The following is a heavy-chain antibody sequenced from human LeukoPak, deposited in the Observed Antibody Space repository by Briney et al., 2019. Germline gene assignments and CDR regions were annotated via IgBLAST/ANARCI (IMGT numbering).Heavy chain of an antibody. V-gene: IGHV3-21*01. Sequence: PGGSLRLSCAASGFTFSSYEMNWVRQAPGKGLEWVSSISSGSSYIYYADLVKGRFTISRDNAKNSLYLQMNSLRAEDTAVYYCAREGRGLGSGDLDYWGQGTLVTVSS. CDR2: ISSGSSYI. J-gene: IGHJ4*02. CDR3: AREGRGLGSGDLDY. D-gene: IGHD1-26*01. CDR1: GFTFSSYE.